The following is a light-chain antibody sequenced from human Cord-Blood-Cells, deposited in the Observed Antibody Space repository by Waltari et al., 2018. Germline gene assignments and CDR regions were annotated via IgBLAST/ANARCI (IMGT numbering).Light chain of an antibody. J-gene: IGLJ2*01. V-gene: IGLV2-23*01. CDR2: ERS. CDR1: SRDVGSYNL. Sequence: QSALPQPASVSASPRQSINTSCTGTSRDVGSYNLVPCYQQHPHKAPKLLIYERSKRPSGVSHRFSASKSGSTAALTISGLQAEDEADYYCCSYAGSSTVVFGGGTKLTVL. CDR3: CSYAGSSTVV.